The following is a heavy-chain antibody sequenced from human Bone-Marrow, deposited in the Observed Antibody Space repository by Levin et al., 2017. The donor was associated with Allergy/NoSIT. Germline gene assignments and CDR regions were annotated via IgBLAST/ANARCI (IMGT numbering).Heavy chain of an antibody. CDR3: ARNDYGDYVQNFDY. CDR1: GYTFTDYY. Sequence: ASVKVSCKAAGYTFTDYYMHWVRQAPGQGLEWMGWVNCNSGDTHYAQKFQGRVTMTRDTSITTAYIELSSLRSDDTALYYGARNDYGDYVQNFDYWGQGTLVTVSS. J-gene: IGHJ4*02. D-gene: IGHD4-17*01. CDR2: VNCNSGDT. V-gene: IGHV1-2*02.